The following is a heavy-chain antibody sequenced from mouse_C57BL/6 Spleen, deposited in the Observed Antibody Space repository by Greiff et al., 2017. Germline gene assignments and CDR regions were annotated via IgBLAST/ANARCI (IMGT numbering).Heavy chain of an antibody. Sequence: VHVKQSGAELVKPGASVKLSCTASGFNIKDYYMHWVKQRTEQGLEWIGRIDPEDGETKYAPKFQGKATITADTSSNTAYLQLSSLTSEDTAVYYCARETYYGSSSHAMDYWGQGTSVTVSS. J-gene: IGHJ4*01. D-gene: IGHD1-1*01. CDR1: GFNIKDYY. V-gene: IGHV14-2*01. CDR3: ARETYYGSSSHAMDY. CDR2: IDPEDGET.